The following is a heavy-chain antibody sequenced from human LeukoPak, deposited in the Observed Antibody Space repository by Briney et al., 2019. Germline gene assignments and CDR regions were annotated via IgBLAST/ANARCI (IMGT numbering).Heavy chain of an antibody. J-gene: IGHJ4*02. V-gene: IGHV1-18*01. D-gene: IGHD3-10*01. CDR3: ARVPPDLMVRGHYFDY. CDR2: ISAYNGNT. CDR1: GYTFTSYG. Sequence: APVKVSCKASGYTFTSYGISWVRQAPGQGLEWMGWISAYNGNTNYVQKLQGRVTMTTDTSTSTAYMELRSLRSDDTAVYYCARVPPDLMVRGHYFDYWGQGTLVTVSS.